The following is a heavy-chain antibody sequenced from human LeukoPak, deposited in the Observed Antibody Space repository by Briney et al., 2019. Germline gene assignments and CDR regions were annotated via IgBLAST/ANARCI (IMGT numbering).Heavy chain of an antibody. D-gene: IGHD3-9*01. CDR1: GYTFTSYG. CDR3: ARAMSDDILTVDY. V-gene: IGHV1-18*01. Sequence: ASVKVSCKASGYTFTSYGIGWVRQAPGQGLEWMGWISAYNGNTNYAQKLQGRVTMTTDTSTSTAYMELRSLRAEDTAVYYCARAMSDDILTVDYWGQGTLVTVSS. CDR2: ISAYNGNT. J-gene: IGHJ4*02.